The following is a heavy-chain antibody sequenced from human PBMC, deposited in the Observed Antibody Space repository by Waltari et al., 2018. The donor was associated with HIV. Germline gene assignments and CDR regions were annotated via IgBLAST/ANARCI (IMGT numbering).Heavy chain of an antibody. J-gene: IGHJ5*02. Sequence: GKGLEWVSYISGGGTTIYYADSVKGRFTISRDNAKDSLYLQINSLRAEDTAVYYCARDRDYGEPPSNCIDPWGQGTLVTVSS. CDR2: ISGGGTTI. CDR3: ARDRDYGEPPSNCIDP. D-gene: IGHD4-17*01. V-gene: IGHV3-48*01.